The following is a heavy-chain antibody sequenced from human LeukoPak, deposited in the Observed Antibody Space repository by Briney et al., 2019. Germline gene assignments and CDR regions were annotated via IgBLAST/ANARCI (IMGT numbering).Heavy chain of an antibody. D-gene: IGHD1-26*01. CDR3: ARDTTPKDYYYYMDV. CDR1: GYTLTSYG. V-gene: IGHV1-18*01. Sequence: ASVKVSCKASGYTLTSYGISWVRQAPGQGLEWMGWISAYNGNTNYAQKLQGRVTMTTDTSTSTAYMELRSLSSDDTAVYYCARDTTPKDYYYYMDVWGKGTTVTVSS. CDR2: ISAYNGNT. J-gene: IGHJ6*03.